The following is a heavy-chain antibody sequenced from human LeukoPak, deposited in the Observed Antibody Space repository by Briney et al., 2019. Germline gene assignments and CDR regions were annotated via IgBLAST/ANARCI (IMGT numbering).Heavy chain of an antibody. D-gene: IGHD3-22*01. V-gene: IGHV1-69*13. J-gene: IGHJ3*02. Sequence: VKVSCKASCGNTRTYAISWVRQAPGQGLEWMGRIIPIFGTTNYAQKFQGRVTIITDESTSTAYMELSSLRSEDTAVYYCARDTRKQRSSGYYLMDAFDIWGQGTMVTVSS. CDR3: ARDTRKQRSSGYYLMDAFDI. CDR1: CGNTRTYA. CDR2: IIPIFGTT.